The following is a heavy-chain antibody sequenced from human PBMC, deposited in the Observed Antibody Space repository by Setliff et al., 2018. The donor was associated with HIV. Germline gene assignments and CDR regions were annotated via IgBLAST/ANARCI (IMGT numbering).Heavy chain of an antibody. V-gene: IGHV4-59*01. Sequence: SETLSLTCTVSGGSISSYYWSWIRQPPGKGLEWIGYIYYSGSTNYNPSLKSRVTISADTSKNQFSLKLSSVTAADTAVYYCARGAELLWFGELHNIPYFDYWGQGTLVTVSS. D-gene: IGHD3-10*01. CDR2: IYYSGST. CDR1: GGSISSYY. CDR3: ARGAELLWFGELHNIPYFDY. J-gene: IGHJ4*02.